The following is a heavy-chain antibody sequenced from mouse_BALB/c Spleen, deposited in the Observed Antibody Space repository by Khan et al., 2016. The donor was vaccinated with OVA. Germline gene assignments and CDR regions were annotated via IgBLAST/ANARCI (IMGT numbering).Heavy chain of an antibody. CDR1: GFSLTSYG. D-gene: IGHD1-1*01. V-gene: IGHV2-3*01. Sequence: VQLQESGPGLVAPSQSLSITCTVSGFSLTSYGVNWVRQPPGKGLEWLGVIWGDGSTNYHSALISRLIISKEKSKSQVSLKLNSLQPDDTATYYCAKFTPDYYSMDYWGQGSSVTVSS. CDR2: IWGDGST. CDR3: AKFTPDYYSMDY. J-gene: IGHJ4*01.